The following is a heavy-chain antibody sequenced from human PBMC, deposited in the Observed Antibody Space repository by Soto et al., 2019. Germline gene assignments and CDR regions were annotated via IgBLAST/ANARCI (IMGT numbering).Heavy chain of an antibody. V-gene: IGHV3-30*18. Sequence: GGSLRLSCAASGFTFSSYVMHGVRQAPGKGLEWVAVISYDGSNKYYADSVKGRFTISRDNSKNTLYLQMNSLRAEDTAVYYCAKVRGYSGYDHYYYYYGMDVWGQGTTVTVSS. CDR2: ISYDGSNK. J-gene: IGHJ6*02. D-gene: IGHD5-12*01. CDR3: AKVRGYSGYDHYYYYYGMDV. CDR1: GFTFSSYV.